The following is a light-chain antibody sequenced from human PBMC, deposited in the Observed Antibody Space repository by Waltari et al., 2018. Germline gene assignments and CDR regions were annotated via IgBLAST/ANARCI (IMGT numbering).Light chain of an antibody. J-gene: IGLJ3*02. CDR1: NIGSES. Sequence: SYVLTQPPSVSVAPGQTARITCGGNNIGSESVHWYQQKPGQAPVLVVYVDSDRPSGIPERFSGSNSGNTATLTISRVEAGDEADYYCQVWDSSSDLWVFGGGTKLTVL. CDR2: VDS. V-gene: IGLV3-21*02. CDR3: QVWDSSSDLWV.